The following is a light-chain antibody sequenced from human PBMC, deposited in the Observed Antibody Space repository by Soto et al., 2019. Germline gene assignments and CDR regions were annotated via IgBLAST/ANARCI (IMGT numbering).Light chain of an antibody. CDR1: QSFSSKY. V-gene: IGKV3-20*01. Sequence: EIALTQSPGTLSLSPGERATLSCRASQSFSSKYLAWYQQKPGQAPRVLIYGTSIRASGVPERFSGGGSGTDFTLTITRLEPEDFAVYYCQQYGSSLFTFGPGTKVDIK. CDR2: GTS. CDR3: QQYGSSLFT. J-gene: IGKJ3*01.